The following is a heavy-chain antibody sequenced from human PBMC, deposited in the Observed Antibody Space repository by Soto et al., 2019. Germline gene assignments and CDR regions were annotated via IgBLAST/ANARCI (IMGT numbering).Heavy chain of an antibody. D-gene: IGHD1-26*01. CDR2: IIPIFGTA. Sequence: EASLKVSCKASGGTFSIYAISCVRQAPGQGLEWMGGIIPIFGTANYAQKFQGRVTITADKSTSTAYMELSSLRSEDTAVYYCARGSGMGAPDGSFDIWGQGTMVTVSS. CDR1: GGTFSIYA. CDR3: ARGSGMGAPDGSFDI. V-gene: IGHV1-69*06. J-gene: IGHJ3*02.